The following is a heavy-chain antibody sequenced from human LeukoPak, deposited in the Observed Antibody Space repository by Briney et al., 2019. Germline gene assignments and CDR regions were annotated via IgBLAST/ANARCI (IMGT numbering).Heavy chain of an antibody. D-gene: IGHD4-17*01. CDR3: AREVYGDYYFDL. J-gene: IGHJ4*02. CDR1: GFTFSRFW. V-gene: IGHV3-7*05. CDR2: IKQDGSQK. Sequence: GGSLRLSCAASGFTFSRFWMSWVRQAPGKGLEWVANIKQDGSQKYYVDSVKGRFTISRDNAKNSLYLQMNSLRVEDTALYYCAREVYGDYYFDLWGQGSLVTVSS.